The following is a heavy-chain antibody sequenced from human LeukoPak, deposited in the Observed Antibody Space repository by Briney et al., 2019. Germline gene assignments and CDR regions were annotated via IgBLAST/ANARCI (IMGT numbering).Heavy chain of an antibody. V-gene: IGHV4-59*01. D-gene: IGHD6-25*01. CDR3: ARSPLQRYFDY. Sequence: SETLSLTCTVSGGSISSYYWSWIRQPPGKGLEWIGYIYYSGSTNYNPSLKSRVTISVDTSKNQFSLKLSSVTAADTAVYYCARSPLQRYFDYWGQGTLVTVSS. CDR1: GGSISSYY. CDR2: IYYSGST. J-gene: IGHJ4*02.